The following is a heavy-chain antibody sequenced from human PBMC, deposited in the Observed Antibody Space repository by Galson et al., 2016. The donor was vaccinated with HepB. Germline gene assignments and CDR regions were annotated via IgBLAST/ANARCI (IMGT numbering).Heavy chain of an antibody. Sequence: SVKVSCKVSGNTLNELTINWVRQAPGKGLEWVGGSDPDYGKKHYGEKFEGRVTTTEDTSTDTVYMELSSLTSEDTAVYFCATEDELAGQRWWGQGTLVTVSS. CDR3: ATEDELAGQRW. CDR2: SDPDYGKK. CDR1: GNTLNELT. D-gene: IGHD1-14*01. J-gene: IGHJ4*02. V-gene: IGHV1-24*01.